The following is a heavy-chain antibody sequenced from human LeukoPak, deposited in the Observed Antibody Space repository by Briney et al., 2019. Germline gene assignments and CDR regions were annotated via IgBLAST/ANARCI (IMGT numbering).Heavy chain of an antibody. Sequence: ASVKVSCKTSGYTFTDNYIHWVRQAPGQGLELMGWINPKSGGTNYAQKFQGRVTLTSDTSITTAYMELSSLRSDDTAVYYCARDRPGYSSWFDPWGQGTLVTVSS. CDR3: ARDRPGYSSWFDP. CDR1: GYTFTDNY. V-gene: IGHV1-2*02. J-gene: IGHJ5*02. CDR2: INPKSGGT. D-gene: IGHD6-19*01.